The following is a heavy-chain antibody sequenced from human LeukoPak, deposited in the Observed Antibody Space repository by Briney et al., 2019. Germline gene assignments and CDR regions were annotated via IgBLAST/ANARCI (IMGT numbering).Heavy chain of an antibody. Sequence: GESLKISCKGSGYSFTSYWIGWVRQMPGKGLEWMGIIYPGDSDTRYSPSFQGQVTISADKSISTAYLQWSSLKASDTAIYYCARLRGSSGYEITGPYYYYYMDVWGKGTTVAVSS. J-gene: IGHJ6*03. CDR2: IYPGDSDT. CDR3: ARLRGSSGYEITGPYYYYYMDV. CDR1: GYSFTSYW. D-gene: IGHD3-22*01. V-gene: IGHV5-51*01.